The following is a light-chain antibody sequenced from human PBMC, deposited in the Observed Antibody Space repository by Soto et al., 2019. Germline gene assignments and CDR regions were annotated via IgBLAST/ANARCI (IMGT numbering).Light chain of an antibody. CDR3: SSYTGDSNSVI. CDR2: EGI. CDR1: SSDIGGYNL. V-gene: IGLV2-23*01. J-gene: IGLJ2*01. Sequence: QSVLTQPASVSGSPGQSITISCTGTSSDIGGYNLVSWYQQHPGKAPKLIIYEGIKRPSGVSHRFSGSKSGNTASRTISGLQAEDEADYYFSSYTGDSNSVIFGGGTKLTVL.